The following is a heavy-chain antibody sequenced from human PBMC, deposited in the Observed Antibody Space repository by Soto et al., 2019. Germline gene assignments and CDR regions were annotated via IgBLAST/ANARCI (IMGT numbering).Heavy chain of an antibody. CDR1: GDSFNDNY. J-gene: IGHJ6*03. D-gene: IGHD5-12*01. CDR3: ARESGGATATLDYYYFYMDV. Sequence: ASVKVSCKTSGDSFNDNYIHWVRQAPGQGLEWMGWINPNGGVTKYAQKFQGRVTVTRDTSIRTVYMELSSLRSDDTAVYYCARESGGATATLDYYYFYMDVWGKGTTVTVSS. CDR2: INPNGGVT. V-gene: IGHV1-2*02.